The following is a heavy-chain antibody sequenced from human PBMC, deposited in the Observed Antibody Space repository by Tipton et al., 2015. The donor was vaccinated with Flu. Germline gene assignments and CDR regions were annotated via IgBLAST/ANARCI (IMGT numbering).Heavy chain of an antibody. Sequence: TLSLTCTVSGYSISSGYHWAWIRQAPGKGLEWIGSLYRSGNFYYNPSLQSGVTMSVDTSKNQFSLTLTSVTAADTAVYYCARDVTYYYISGSSYLDSWGQGTLVTVSS. V-gene: IGHV4-38-2*02. CDR2: LYRSGNF. J-gene: IGHJ4*02. CDR1: GYSISSGYH. CDR3: ARDVTYYYISGSSYLDS. D-gene: IGHD3-10*01.